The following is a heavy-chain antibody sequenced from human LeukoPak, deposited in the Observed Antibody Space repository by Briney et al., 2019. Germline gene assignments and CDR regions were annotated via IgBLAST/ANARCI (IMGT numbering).Heavy chain of an antibody. V-gene: IGHV3-23*01. D-gene: IGHD3-10*01. CDR2: ISGSGGST. CDR3: AKGDYYGSGSYYNDRGYYYYGMDV. Sequence: PGGSLRLSCAASGFTFSSYAMSWVRQAPGKGLEWVSAISGSGGSTYYADSVKGRFTISRDNSKNTLYLQMNSLRAEDTAVYYCAKGDYYGSGSYYNDRGYYYYGMDVWGQGTTVTVSS. CDR1: GFTFSSYA. J-gene: IGHJ6*02.